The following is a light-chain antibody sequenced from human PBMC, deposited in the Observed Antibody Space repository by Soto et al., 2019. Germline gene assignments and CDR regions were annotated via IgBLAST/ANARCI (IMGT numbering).Light chain of an antibody. V-gene: IGKV1-39*01. CDR2: ATS. J-gene: IGKJ4*01. Sequence: DIQMTQSPSSLSASVGERVTITCRASQNIKSFLNWYQQKPGKAPKLLIYATSSVQSGVPARFSGGRSGTDFSLSISSLQPEDCATYYCQQTYVAPVTFGGGTKVEI. CDR3: QQTYVAPVT. CDR1: QNIKSF.